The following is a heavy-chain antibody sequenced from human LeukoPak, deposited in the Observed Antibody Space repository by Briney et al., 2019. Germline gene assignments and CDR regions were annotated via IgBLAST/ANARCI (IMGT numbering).Heavy chain of an antibody. CDR1: GYSFTSYW. J-gene: IGHJ3*02. V-gene: IGHV5-51*01. CDR3: ARQADSSGYYDAFDI. D-gene: IGHD3-22*01. CDR2: IYPGGSDT. Sequence: GESLKISCQGSGYSFTSYWIGWVRQMPGKGLEWMGIIYPGGSDTRYSPSFQGQVTISADKSISTAYLQWSSLKASDTAMYYCARQADSSGYYDAFDIWGQGTMVTVSS.